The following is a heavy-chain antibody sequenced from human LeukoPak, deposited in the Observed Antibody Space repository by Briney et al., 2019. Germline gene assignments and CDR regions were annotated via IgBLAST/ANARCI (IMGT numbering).Heavy chain of an antibody. V-gene: IGHV3-23*01. CDR1: GFTFSTNA. Sequence: GGSLRLFCAASGFTFSTNAMSWVRLAPGKGLEWVSAISGSGGNTYYADSVKGRFTISRDNSKNTLYVQMNSLRVEDTAVYYCAKDPGGSGSHYFDSWGQGTLVTVSS. D-gene: IGHD1-26*01. CDR3: AKDPGGSGSHYFDS. CDR2: ISGSGGNT. J-gene: IGHJ4*02.